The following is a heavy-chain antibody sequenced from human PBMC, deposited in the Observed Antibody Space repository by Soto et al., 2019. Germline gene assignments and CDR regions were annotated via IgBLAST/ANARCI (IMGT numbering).Heavy chain of an antibody. V-gene: IGHV4-59*01. CDR2: IYYSGST. CDR1: GGSIRLYY. CDR3: ASYLITMVRGVIRRSGAFDI. J-gene: IGHJ3*02. D-gene: IGHD3-10*01. Sequence: SEIRSLTCTVSGGSIRLYYWSWVRKPPGKGLEWIGNIYYSGSTNYNPSLKSRVTISVDTSKNQFSLKLSSVTAADTAVYYCASYLITMVRGVIRRSGAFDIWGQGTMVT.